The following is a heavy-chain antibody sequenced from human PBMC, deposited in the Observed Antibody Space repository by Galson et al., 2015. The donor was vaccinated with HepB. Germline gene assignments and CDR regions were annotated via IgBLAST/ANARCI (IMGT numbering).Heavy chain of an antibody. CDR1: GYTFTSYG. Sequence: SVKVSCKASGYTFTSYGISWVRQAPGQGLEWMGWISAYNGNTNYAQKLQGRVTMTTDTSTSTAYMELRSLRSDDTAVYYCARGGPEGYFDWSPHWFDPWGQGTLVTVSS. D-gene: IGHD3-9*01. CDR3: ARGGPEGYFDWSPHWFDP. V-gene: IGHV1-18*04. J-gene: IGHJ5*02. CDR2: ISAYNGNT.